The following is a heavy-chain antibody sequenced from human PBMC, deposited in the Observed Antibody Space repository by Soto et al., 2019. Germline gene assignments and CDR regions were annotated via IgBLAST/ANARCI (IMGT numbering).Heavy chain of an antibody. J-gene: IGHJ4*02. CDR1: GGTFSSYT. CDR3: AVTMVRGDTDY. V-gene: IGHV1-69*02. Sequence: QVQLVQSGAEVKKPGSSVKVSCKASGGTFSSYTISWVRQAPGQGLEWMGRIIPILGIANYAQKFQGRVTITADKSTSTAYMELSSLRSEDTAGYYCAVTMVRGDTDYWGQGTLVTVSS. CDR2: IIPILGIA. D-gene: IGHD3-10*01.